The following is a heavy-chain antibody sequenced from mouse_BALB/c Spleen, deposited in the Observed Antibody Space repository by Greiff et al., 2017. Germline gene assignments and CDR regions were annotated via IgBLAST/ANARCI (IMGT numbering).Heavy chain of an antibody. CDR1: GYSITSDYA. Sequence: EVNLVESGPGLVKPSQSLSLTCTVTGYSITSDYAWNWIRQFPGNKLEWMGYISYSGSTSYNPSLKSRISITRDTSKNQFFLQLNSVTTEDTATYYCASGILLRFYYAMDYWGQGTSVTVSS. CDR2: ISYSGST. CDR3: ASGILLRFYYAMDY. V-gene: IGHV3-2*02. J-gene: IGHJ4*01. D-gene: IGHD1-1*01.